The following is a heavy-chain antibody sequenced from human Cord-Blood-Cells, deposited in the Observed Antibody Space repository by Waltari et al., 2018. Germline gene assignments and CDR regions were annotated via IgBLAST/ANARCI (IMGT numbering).Heavy chain of an antibody. D-gene: IGHD3-9*01. CDR2: IIPILGTA. CDR1: GGTFSSYA. CDR3: ASGNYDILTGYYIGPSDY. V-gene: IGHV1-69*01. Sequence: QVQLVQSGAEVKKPGSSVKVSCKASGGTFSSYAISWVRQAPGQGLEWMGGIIPILGTANYAQKFQGRVTITADESTSTAYMELSSLRSEDTAVYYCASGNYDILTGYYIGPSDYWGQGTLVTVSS. J-gene: IGHJ4*02.